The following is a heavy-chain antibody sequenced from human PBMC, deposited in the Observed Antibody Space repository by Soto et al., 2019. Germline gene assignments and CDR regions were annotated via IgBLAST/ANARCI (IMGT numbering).Heavy chain of an antibody. CDR3: ARAPPRRYCSSTSCKSVYYYYMDV. J-gene: IGHJ6*03. Sequence: VASLRPSYASSGFTLRICWMSWFRQAPGMGREWVANIKQDGSEKYYVDSVKGRFTISRDNAKNSLYLQMNSLRAEDTAVYYCARAPPRRYCSSTSCKSVYYYYMDVWGKGT. D-gene: IGHD2-2*01. CDR2: IKQDGSEK. V-gene: IGHV3-7*01. CDR1: GFTLRICW.